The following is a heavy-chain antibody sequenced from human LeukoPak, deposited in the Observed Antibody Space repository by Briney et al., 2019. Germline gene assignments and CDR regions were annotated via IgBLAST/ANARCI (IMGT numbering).Heavy chain of an antibody. CDR2: IKQDGSEK. CDR3: ARVFGLVGALDY. D-gene: IGHD1-26*01. J-gene: IGHJ4*02. CDR1: GFTFSSDW. Sequence: GGSLRLSCAASGFTFSSDWMSWVRQAPGKGLEWVANIKQDGSEKYYVDSVKGRFTISRDNAKNSLYLQMTSLRAEDTAVYYCARVFGLVGALDYWGQGTLVTVSS. V-gene: IGHV3-7*01.